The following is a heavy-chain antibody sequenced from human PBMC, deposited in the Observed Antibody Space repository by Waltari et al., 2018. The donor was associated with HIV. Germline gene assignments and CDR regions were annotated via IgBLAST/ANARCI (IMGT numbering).Heavy chain of an antibody. CDR3: ARGGTQITISGGPPPDF. D-gene: IGHD3-3*01. Sequence: VQLVQSGAEVKKPGASVKVSCKASGYTFAGHYMHWARPAPGQRLGGSGLINPNTGGTDSVHRCQGRVTMTRDTSISTDYMELSRVRSEDTAVYYCARGGTQITISGGPPPDFWGQGTLVIVSS. J-gene: IGHJ5*01. V-gene: IGHV1-2*07. CDR2: INPNTGGT. CDR1: GYTFAGHY.